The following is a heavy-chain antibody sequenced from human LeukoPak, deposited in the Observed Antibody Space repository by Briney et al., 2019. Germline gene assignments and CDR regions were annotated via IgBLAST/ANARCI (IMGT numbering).Heavy chain of an antibody. V-gene: IGHV1-3*01. D-gene: IGHD6-13*01. J-gene: IGHJ3*02. CDR2: INAGNGNT. Sequence: ASVKVSCKASGYSFTDYAMHWVRQAPGQRPEWMGWINAGNGNTKYSLNFQGRVTITRDTSASTVYMELSSLRSEDTAVYYCARDRQYSSSWYELGAFDIWGQGTMVTVSS. CDR3: ARDRQYSSSWYELGAFDI. CDR1: GYSFTDYA.